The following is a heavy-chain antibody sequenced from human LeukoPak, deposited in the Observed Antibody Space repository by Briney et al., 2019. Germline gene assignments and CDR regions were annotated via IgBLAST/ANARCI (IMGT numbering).Heavy chain of an antibody. J-gene: IGHJ3*02. CDR3: ARIAAADQGFDI. Sequence: ASVKVSCKASGYTFTSYYMHWVRQAPGQGLEWMGIINPSGGSTSYAQKFQGRVTMTRDMSTSTVYMELSSLRSEDTAVYYCARIAAADQGFDIWGQGTMVTVSS. V-gene: IGHV1-46*01. CDR2: INPSGGST. D-gene: IGHD6-13*01. CDR1: GYTFTSYY.